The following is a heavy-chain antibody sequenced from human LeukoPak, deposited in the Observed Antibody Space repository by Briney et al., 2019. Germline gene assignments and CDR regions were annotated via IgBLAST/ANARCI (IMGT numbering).Heavy chain of an antibody. V-gene: IGHV4-59*08. Sequence: SETLSLTCTVYGGSISSYYWSWIRQPPGKGLEWIGYINYSGSTNHNLSLKSRVTITVNTSKNQFSVKLSSVTAAGTAVYYCARQPSISPHIDVWGKGTTVTVSS. CDR2: INYSGST. CDR3: ARQPSISPHIDV. J-gene: IGHJ6*03. D-gene: IGHD6-6*01. CDR1: GGSISSYY.